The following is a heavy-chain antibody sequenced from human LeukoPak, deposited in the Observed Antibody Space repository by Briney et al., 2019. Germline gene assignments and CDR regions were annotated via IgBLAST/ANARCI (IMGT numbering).Heavy chain of an antibody. CDR1: GXSFSSYA. CDR3: VREQLATYIFDY. J-gene: IGHJ4*02. Sequence: PGGSLRLSCAASGXSFSSYAMHWVRQAPGKGLEWVAVISYDGSNTYYEDSVKGRFTISRDNSGTTLFLQMNGLRDEDTAVYYCVREQLATYIFDYWGQGTLVTVSS. V-gene: IGHV3-30-3*01. D-gene: IGHD6-13*01. CDR2: ISYDGSNT.